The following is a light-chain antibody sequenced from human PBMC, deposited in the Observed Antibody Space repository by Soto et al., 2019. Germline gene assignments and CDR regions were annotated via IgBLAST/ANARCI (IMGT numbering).Light chain of an antibody. V-gene: IGKV1-33*01. Sequence: DIQITQSASSLSASVDDRVTITCQASQDISNYLNWYQQKPGKAPKLLIYDASNLETGVPSRFSGSGSGTDFTFTISSLQPEDIATYYCQQYDNPVTFGQGSKVDIK. CDR3: QQYDNPVT. CDR1: QDISNY. CDR2: DAS. J-gene: IGKJ1*01.